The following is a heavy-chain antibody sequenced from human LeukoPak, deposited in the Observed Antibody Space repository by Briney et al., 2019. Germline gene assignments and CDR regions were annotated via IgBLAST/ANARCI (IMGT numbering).Heavy chain of an antibody. CDR2: ISYSGNA. CDR1: GGSISSDDYY. Sequence: MTSETLSLTCTVSGGSISSDDYYWSWIRQPPGKGLEWIGYISYSGNAYYNPSLKSRVTISVDTSKNQFSLKLSSVTVADSAVYYCARDRKYGSETLRRLDYWGQGTLVTVSS. J-gene: IGHJ4*02. V-gene: IGHV4-30-4*01. D-gene: IGHD3-10*01. CDR3: ARDRKYGSETLRRLDY.